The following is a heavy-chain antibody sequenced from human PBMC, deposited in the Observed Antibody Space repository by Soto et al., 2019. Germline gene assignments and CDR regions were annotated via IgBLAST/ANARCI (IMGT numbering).Heavy chain of an antibody. V-gene: IGHV1-18*01. CDR2: ISAYNGNT. J-gene: IGHJ5*02. D-gene: IGHD2-15*01. Sequence: ASVKVSCKASAYTFTSYGISWVRQAPGQGLEWMGWISAYNGNTNYAQKLQGRVTMTTDTSTSTAYMELRSLRSDDTAVYYCARVNRGYCSGGSCYSSWFDPWGQGTLVTVSS. CDR3: ARVNRGYCSGGSCYSSWFDP. CDR1: AYTFTSYG.